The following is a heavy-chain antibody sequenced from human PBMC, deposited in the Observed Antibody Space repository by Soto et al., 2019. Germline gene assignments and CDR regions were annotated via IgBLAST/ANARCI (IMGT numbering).Heavy chain of an antibody. J-gene: IGHJ6*03. CDR3: ASRVVPAAMPCVYYYYMDV. V-gene: IGHV3-66*01. Sequence: EVQLVESGGGLVQPGGSLRLSCAASGFTVSSNYMSWVRQAPGKGLEWVSVIYSGGSTYYADSVKGRFTISRDNSKNTLYLQMNGLRAEDTAVYYCASRVVPAAMPCVYYYYMDVWGKGTTVTVSS. D-gene: IGHD2-2*01. CDR1: GFTVSSNY. CDR2: IYSGGST.